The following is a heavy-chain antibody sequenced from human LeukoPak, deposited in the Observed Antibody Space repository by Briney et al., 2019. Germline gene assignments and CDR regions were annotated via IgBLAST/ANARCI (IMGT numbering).Heavy chain of an antibody. V-gene: IGHV1-2*02. Sequence: ASVKVSCKASGYTXTGYYINWVRQAPGQGLEWMGWINPNSGGTNYPQKFQGRVTMTSDTSISTAYMELTSLRSDDSAVYYCARKSAVRSTSEFDFWGQGTLVTVSS. J-gene: IGHJ4*02. D-gene: IGHD2-2*01. CDR1: GYTXTGYY. CDR3: ARKSAVRSTSEFDF. CDR2: INPNSGGT.